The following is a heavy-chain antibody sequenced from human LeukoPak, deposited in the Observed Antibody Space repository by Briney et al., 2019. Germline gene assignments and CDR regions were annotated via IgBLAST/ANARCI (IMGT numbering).Heavy chain of an antibody. CDR1: GFTFSSYG. V-gene: IGHV3-33*01. CDR3: ASNSVAAAGTGYFDY. Sequence: GRSLRLSCGASGFTFSSYGMHWVRQAPGKGLEWVAVIWYDGSNKYYADSVKGRFIISRDNSKNTLYLQMNSLRAEDTAVYYSASNSVAAAGTGYFDYWGQGTLVTVSS. CDR2: IWYDGSNK. D-gene: IGHD6-13*01. J-gene: IGHJ4*02.